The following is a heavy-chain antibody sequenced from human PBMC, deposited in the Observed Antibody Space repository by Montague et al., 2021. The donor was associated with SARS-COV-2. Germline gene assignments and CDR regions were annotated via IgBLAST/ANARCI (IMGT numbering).Heavy chain of an antibody. V-gene: IGHV4-39*07. J-gene: IGHJ6*02. Sequence: SETLSLTCTVSGGSISSSSYCWGWFRQPPGKGLEWIGSIYYSGSTYYNPSLKSRVTISVDTSKNQFSLKLSSVTAADTAVYYCARVGRQQLVRLSGMDVWGQGTTVTVSS. CDR3: ARVGRQQLVRLSGMDV. CDR2: IYYSGST. CDR1: GGSISSSSYC. D-gene: IGHD6-13*01.